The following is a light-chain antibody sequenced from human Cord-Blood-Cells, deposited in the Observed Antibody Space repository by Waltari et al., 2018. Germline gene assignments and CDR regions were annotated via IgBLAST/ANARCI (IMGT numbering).Light chain of an antibody. CDR2: YKSDSEK. CDR1: SGINVGTYR. Sequence: QAVLTQPASLPASPGASASLTCTLRSGINVGTYRLYWYKQKTGSPPQYLLRYKSDSEKQRGSRVPIRVSASKGASANAGILRVFGHQTEDEADYCRIGRDSSAVVFGGGTKLPVL. CDR3: IGRDSSAVV. V-gene: IGLV5-45*01. J-gene: IGLJ3*02.